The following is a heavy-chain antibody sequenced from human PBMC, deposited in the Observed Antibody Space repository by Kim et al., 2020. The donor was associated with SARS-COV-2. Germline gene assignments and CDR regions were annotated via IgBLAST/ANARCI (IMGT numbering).Heavy chain of an antibody. CDR1: GDSMSDGTSY. J-gene: IGHJ3*01. V-gene: IGHV4-39*07. D-gene: IGHD6-19*01. Sequence: SETLSLTCTVSGDSMSDGTSYWAWVRRPPGGGLEWIGTIYKSGSAYYNPSLKSRVSISIDTFKDRLSLRLNSVTAADTAIYSCARGREGSDCSVTPNDA. CDR2: IYKSGSA. CDR3: ARGREGSDCSVTPNDA.